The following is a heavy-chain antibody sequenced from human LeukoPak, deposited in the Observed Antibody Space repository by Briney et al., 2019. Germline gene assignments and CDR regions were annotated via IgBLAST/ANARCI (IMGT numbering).Heavy chain of an antibody. V-gene: IGHV3-49*04. CDR1: GFTFSNYA. CDR3: TRDRGAYNLYDY. CDR2: IRSKAYGETA. Sequence: GRSLRLSCAASGFTFSNYAMHWVRQAPGKGPEWVGFIRSKAYGETADYAASVKGRFTISRDDSKAIAYLQMNSLKTEDTAVYHCTRDRGAYNLYDYWGQGTLVTVSS. J-gene: IGHJ4*02. D-gene: IGHD1-1*01.